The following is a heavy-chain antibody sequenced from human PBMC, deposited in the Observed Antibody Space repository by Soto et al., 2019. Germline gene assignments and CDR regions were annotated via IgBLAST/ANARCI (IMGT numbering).Heavy chain of an antibody. CDR1: GYTFTGCY. J-gene: IGHJ4*02. CDR3: ARAGYSSGSNPPFDC. Sequence: ASVKVSCKASGYTFTGCYMHWVRQAPGQGLEWMGWINPNSGGTNYAQKFQGRVTMTRDTSISTAYMELSRLRSDDTAVYYCARAGYSSGSNPPFDCWGQGTLVTVSS. D-gene: IGHD6-19*01. V-gene: IGHV1-2*02. CDR2: INPNSGGT.